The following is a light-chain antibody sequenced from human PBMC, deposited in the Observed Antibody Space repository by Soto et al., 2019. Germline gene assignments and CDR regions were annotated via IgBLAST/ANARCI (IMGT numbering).Light chain of an antibody. J-gene: IGKJ1*01. CDR1: ESINKY. Sequence: DIQMTQSPSSLSASVGATVTITCRASESINKYLSWYQHKPGKAPNLLVYVTSILQSGVPSRFSGSGSGTNCTLTINTLQPEDFATYYCQQSFTSPWTFGQGTKVDI. V-gene: IGKV1-39*01. CDR2: VTS. CDR3: QQSFTSPWT.